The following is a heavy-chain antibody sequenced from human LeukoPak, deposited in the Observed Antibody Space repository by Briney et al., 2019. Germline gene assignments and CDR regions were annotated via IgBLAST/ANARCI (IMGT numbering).Heavy chain of an antibody. J-gene: IGHJ4*02. Sequence: GGALRLSCAASGFTFLSYAMHGLRKAPGKRLERVAVISFDGSNKYYVDSVKGRITISRANSKNTLTLQMNSLRAEDTAVYYCVKDVSGNYYYFDSWGQGTLVTVSS. CDR1: GFTFLSYA. CDR3: VKDVSGNYYYFDS. CDR2: ISFDGSNK. V-gene: IGHV3-30*07. D-gene: IGHD1-26*01.